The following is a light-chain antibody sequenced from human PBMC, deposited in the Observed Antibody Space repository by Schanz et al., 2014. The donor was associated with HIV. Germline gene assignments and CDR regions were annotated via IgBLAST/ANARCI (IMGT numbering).Light chain of an antibody. J-gene: IGKJ1*01. V-gene: IGKV1-9*01. CDR1: QGISSY. CDR3: LQSYGTLT. Sequence: DIQLTQSPSFLSASVGDRVTVTCRASQGISSYLAWYQQKPGKAPKVLIYAASTLQSGVPSRFSGSGSGTDFNLTISSLQTEDFATYYCLQSYGTLTFGQGTKVEI. CDR2: AAS.